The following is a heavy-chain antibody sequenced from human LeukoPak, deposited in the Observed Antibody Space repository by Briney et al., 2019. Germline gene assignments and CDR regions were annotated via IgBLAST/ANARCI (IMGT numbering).Heavy chain of an antibody. Sequence: SETLSLTCAVSGGSFSGHYWNWIRQPPGKGLEWIGEINHGGSTNYNPSLKSRVTISVDTSQNQFSLRLSSVTAADTAVYYCARGEHYYDSSGYYYDYWGQGTLVTVSS. J-gene: IGHJ4*02. CDR1: GGSFSGHY. CDR2: INHGGST. V-gene: IGHV4-34*01. CDR3: ARGEHYYDSSGYYYDY. D-gene: IGHD3-22*01.